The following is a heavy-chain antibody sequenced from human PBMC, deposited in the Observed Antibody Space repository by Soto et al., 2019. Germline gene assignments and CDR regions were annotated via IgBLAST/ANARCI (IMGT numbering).Heavy chain of an antibody. CDR1: VFTFDSCG. Sequence: VGSLRLSCVASVFTFDSCGMNWVRQSPGKCLEWVSSISSGRPDIFYADSVRGRFTISRDDAKKSLFLQMNSLRADDTAVYYCAIANLRIAAGDFDLWRQTFLDTLSS. CDR3: AIANLRIAAGDFDL. CDR2: ISSGRPDI. V-gene: IGHV3-21*01. J-gene: IGHJ4*02. D-gene: IGHD6-19*01.